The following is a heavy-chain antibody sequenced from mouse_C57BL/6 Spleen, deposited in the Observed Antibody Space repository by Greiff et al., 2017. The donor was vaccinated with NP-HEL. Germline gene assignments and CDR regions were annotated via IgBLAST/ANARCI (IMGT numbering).Heavy chain of an antibody. V-gene: IGHV1-22*01. CDR2: INPNNGGT. Sequence: EVQLQQSGPELVKPGASVKMSCKASGYTFTDYNMHWVKQSHGKSLEWIGYINPNNGGTSYNQKFKGKATLTVNKSSSTAYMKLRSLTSEDSAVYYGARGYDDDGDWFAYWGQGTLVTVSA. CDR3: ARGYDDDGDWFAY. J-gene: IGHJ3*01. D-gene: IGHD2-4*01. CDR1: GYTFTDYN.